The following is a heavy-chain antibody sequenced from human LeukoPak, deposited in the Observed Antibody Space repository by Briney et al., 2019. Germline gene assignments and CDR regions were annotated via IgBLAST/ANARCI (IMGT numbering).Heavy chain of an antibody. CDR3: ARGGIVGATFGAFDI. CDR1: GGTFSSYA. CDR2: IIPIFGTA. J-gene: IGHJ3*02. Sequence: ASVKVSCKASGGTFSSYAISWVRQAPGQGLEWMGGIIPIFGTANYAQKFQGRVTITADESTSTAYMELSSLRSEDTAVYYCARGGIVGATFGAFDIWGQGTMVTVSP. D-gene: IGHD1-26*01. V-gene: IGHV1-69*13.